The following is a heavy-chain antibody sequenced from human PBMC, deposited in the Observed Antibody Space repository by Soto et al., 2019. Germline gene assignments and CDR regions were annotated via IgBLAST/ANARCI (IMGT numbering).Heavy chain of an antibody. CDR1: GFTFSRCV. V-gene: IGHV3-23*01. CDR3: AKGLINGRWYAAD. D-gene: IGHD6-13*01. Sequence: EVHLLESGGGLVQPGESLRLSCGASGFTFSRCVMSWVRQAPGKGLEWVSCISDSGAGTRYADSVKGRFTISRDNSKNTMYLQMNNLRAEDTGVYYCAKGLINGRWYAADWGQGTLVTVSS. CDR2: ISDSGAGT. J-gene: IGHJ4*02.